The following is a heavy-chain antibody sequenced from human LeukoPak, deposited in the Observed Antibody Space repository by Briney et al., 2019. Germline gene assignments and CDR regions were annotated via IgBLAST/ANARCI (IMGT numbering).Heavy chain of an antibody. J-gene: IGHJ4*02. Sequence: SETLSLTCTVSGGSISSFYWSWIRQPPGKGLEWIGYMHYSGSTNYNPSLKSRVTISVDTSKNQFSLKLTSVTAADTAVYYCAREGVGANFFDYWGQGTQVTVSS. CDR2: MHYSGST. D-gene: IGHD1-26*01. CDR1: GGSISSFY. V-gene: IGHV4-59*01. CDR3: AREGVGANFFDY.